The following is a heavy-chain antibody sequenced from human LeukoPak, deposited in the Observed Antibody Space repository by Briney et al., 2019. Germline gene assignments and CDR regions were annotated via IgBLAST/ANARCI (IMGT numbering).Heavy chain of an antibody. V-gene: IGHV3-21*01. CDR2: ISSSSSYI. Sequence: GGSLRLSCAASGFTFSSYSMNWVRQAPGKGLEWVSSISSSSSYIYYADSVKGRFTISRDNAKNSLYLQMNSLRAEDTAVYYCARVDAIDYSDYEANWFDPWGQGTLVTASS. J-gene: IGHJ5*02. D-gene: IGHD4-11*01. CDR3: ARVDAIDYSDYEANWFDP. CDR1: GFTFSSYS.